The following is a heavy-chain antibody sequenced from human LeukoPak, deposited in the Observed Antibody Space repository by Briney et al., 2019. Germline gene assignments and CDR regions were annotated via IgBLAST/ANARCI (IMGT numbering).Heavy chain of an antibody. CDR2: IVVGSGNT. V-gene: IGHV1-58*02. Sequence: SVKVSCKASGFTFTSSAMQWVRQARGQRLEWIGWIVVGSGNTNFAQKFQERVTITRDMSTSTAYMELSSLRSEDTAVYYCAADGPSGYYYMDVWGKGTTVTVSS. CDR1: GFTFTSSA. CDR3: AADGPSGYYYMDV. D-gene: IGHD6-25*01. J-gene: IGHJ6*03.